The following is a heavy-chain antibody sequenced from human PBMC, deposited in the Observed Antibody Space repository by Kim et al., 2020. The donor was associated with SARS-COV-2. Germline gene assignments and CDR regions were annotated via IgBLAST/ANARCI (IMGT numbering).Heavy chain of an antibody. CDR2: IYYSGST. D-gene: IGHD2-21*01. CDR3: ASANDYCGGDCYAQFDY. Sequence: SETLSLTCTVSGGSVSSGSYYWSWIRQPPGKGLEWIGYIYYSGSTNYNPSLKSRVTISVDTSKNQFSLKLSSVTAADTAVYYCASANDYCGGDCYAQFDYWGQGTLVTVSS. CDR1: GGSVSSGSYY. V-gene: IGHV4-61*01. J-gene: IGHJ4*02.